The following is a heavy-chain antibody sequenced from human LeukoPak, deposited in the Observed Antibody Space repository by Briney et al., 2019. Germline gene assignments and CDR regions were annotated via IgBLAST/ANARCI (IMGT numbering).Heavy chain of an antibody. CDR3: ARDSGEYYDFWSGYLSLHWYFDY. CDR2: IKQDGSEK. D-gene: IGHD3-3*01. CDR1: GFTFSSYA. V-gene: IGHV3-7*01. J-gene: IGHJ4*02. Sequence: GGSLRLSCAASGFTFSSYAMSWVRQAPGKALEWVANIKQDGSEKYYVDSVKGRFIISRDNAKNSLYPQMNSMRAEDTAVYYCARDSGEYYDFWSGYLSLHWYFDYWGQGTLVTVSS.